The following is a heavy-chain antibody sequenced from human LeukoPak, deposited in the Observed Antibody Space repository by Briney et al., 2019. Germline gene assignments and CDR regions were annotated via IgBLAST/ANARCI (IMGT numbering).Heavy chain of an antibody. CDR3: ARGGAYSSTWYVDY. Sequence: ASVKVSCKASGYTFPNYGITWVRQAPGQGLEWMGWISAYNGNTNYAQKLQGRVTMTTDTSTSTAYMELRSLRSDDTAVYYCARGGAYSSTWYVDYWGQGTLVTVSS. D-gene: IGHD6-13*01. CDR1: GYTFPNYG. J-gene: IGHJ4*02. V-gene: IGHV1-18*01. CDR2: ISAYNGNT.